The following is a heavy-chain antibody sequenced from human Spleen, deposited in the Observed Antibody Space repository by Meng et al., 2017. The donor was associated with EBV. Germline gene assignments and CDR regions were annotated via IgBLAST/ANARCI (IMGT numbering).Heavy chain of an antibody. V-gene: IGHV4-30-2*01. J-gene: IGHJ3*02. CDR3: ARGKGNDAFDI. CDR1: VGSLVTGGYP. CDR2: IYHGGST. D-gene: IGHD4-23*01. Sequence: LTVHASGSGLVKTSQILSCTCVLSVGSLVTGGYPWNWIRQPPGKGLEWIGFIYHGGSTNSNPSLQSRVTISVDRSNNQFSRKLTSVTAADTAVYYCARGKGNDAFDIWGQGTMVTVSS.